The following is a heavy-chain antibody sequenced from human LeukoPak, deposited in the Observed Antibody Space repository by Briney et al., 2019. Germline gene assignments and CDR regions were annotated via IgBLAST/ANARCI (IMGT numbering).Heavy chain of an antibody. V-gene: IGHV3-7*01. CDR1: GFTFSSYW. J-gene: IGHJ4*02. CDR3: VRDGDTSGYTN. Sequence: GGSLRLSCAAPGFTFSSYWMHWVRQTPGKGLEWVANIKQDGSEKYYVDSVKGRFTISRDNAKNSPYLQMNSLRAEDTAVYSCVRDGDTSGYTNWGQGTLVTVSS. D-gene: IGHD3-22*01. CDR2: IKQDGSEK.